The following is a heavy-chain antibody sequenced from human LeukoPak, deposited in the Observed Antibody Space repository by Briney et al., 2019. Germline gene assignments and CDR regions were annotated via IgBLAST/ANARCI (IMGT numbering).Heavy chain of an antibody. CDR3: ARHFGVYSGSLQYYFDY. CDR2: TYYSGST. V-gene: IGHV4-39*01. Sequence: PSETLSLTCTVSGGSISSSSYYWGWIRQPPGKGLEWIGSTYYSGSTYYNPSLKSRVTISVDTSKNQFSLKLSSVTAADTAVYYCARHFGVYSGSLQYYFDYWGQGTLVTVSS. J-gene: IGHJ4*02. CDR1: GGSISSSSYY. D-gene: IGHD1-26*01.